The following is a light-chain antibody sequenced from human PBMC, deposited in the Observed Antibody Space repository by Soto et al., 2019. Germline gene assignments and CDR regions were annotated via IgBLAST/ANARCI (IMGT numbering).Light chain of an antibody. CDR1: QSVSRRY. CDR3: LQYDTSPPRYT. Sequence: EVVLTQSPGTLSLSPGERATLSYRASQSVSRRYLAWYQQKPGQAPRLLIFGPSSRATGIPDRFSGSGSGTDFTLTISSLEPEDFAVYYCLQYDTSPPRYTFGQGTKLEI. V-gene: IGKV3-20*01. CDR2: GPS. J-gene: IGKJ2*01.